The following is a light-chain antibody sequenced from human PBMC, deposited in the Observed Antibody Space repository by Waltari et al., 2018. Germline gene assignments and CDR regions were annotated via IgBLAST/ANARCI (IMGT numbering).Light chain of an antibody. J-gene: IGKJ5*01. CDR2: GAT. V-gene: IGKV3-15*01. Sequence: IVMTQSPATLSVSPGDRVTLPCRASQSVRSYVAWYQQQPGLAPRLLVYGATTRATGIPAKFSGSGSGTEFTLTISSLESEDSAVYFCQQYNNWPPEFGQGTRLEIQ. CDR1: QSVRSY. CDR3: QQYNNWPPE.